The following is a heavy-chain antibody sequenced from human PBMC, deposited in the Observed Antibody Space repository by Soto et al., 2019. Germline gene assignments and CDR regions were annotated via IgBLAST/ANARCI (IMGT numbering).Heavy chain of an antibody. CDR1: GGSISSYY. CDR3: ARDSRVVVAAYSLLGMDV. V-gene: IGHV4-59*01. Sequence: ETMSLTCTVAGGSISSYYWSWIRQPPGKGLEWIGYIYYSGSTNYNPSLKSRVTISVDTSKNQFSLKLSSVTAADTAVYYCARDSRVVVAAYSLLGMDVWGQGTTVTVSS. J-gene: IGHJ6*02. D-gene: IGHD2-15*01. CDR2: IYYSGST.